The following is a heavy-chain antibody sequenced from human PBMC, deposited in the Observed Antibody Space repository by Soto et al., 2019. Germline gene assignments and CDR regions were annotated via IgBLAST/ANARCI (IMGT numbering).Heavy chain of an antibody. CDR2: IIPIFGTA. CDR3: ASSPLPMIVVVTYFDY. J-gene: IGHJ4*02. V-gene: IGHV1-69*01. CDR1: GGTFSSYA. D-gene: IGHD3-22*01. Sequence: QVQLVQSGAEVKKPGSSVKVSCTASGGTFSSYAISWVRQAPGQGLEWMGGIIPIFGTANYAQKFQGRVTITADESTSTAYMELSSLRSEDTAVYYCASSPLPMIVVVTYFDYWGQGTLVTVSS.